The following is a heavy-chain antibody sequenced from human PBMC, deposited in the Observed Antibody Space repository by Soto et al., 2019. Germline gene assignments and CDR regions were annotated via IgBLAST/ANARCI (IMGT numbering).Heavy chain of an antibody. CDR3: ARDAYSSGWQIRGYNWFDP. CDR2: IYYSGST. CDR1: GGSLSSYY. D-gene: IGHD6-19*01. J-gene: IGHJ5*02. Sequence: SQTLSLTCTLSGGSLSSYYWSWIRQPPGKGLEWIGYIYYSGSTNYNPSLKSRVTISVDTSKNQFSRKLSSVTAADTAVYYCARDAYSSGWQIRGYNWFDPWGQGTLVTVSS. V-gene: IGHV4-59*01.